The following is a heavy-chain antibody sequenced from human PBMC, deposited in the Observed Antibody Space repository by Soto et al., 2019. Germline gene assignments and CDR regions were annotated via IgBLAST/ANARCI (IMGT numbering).Heavy chain of an antibody. CDR3: ARSSGDYIPSREPGY. J-gene: IGHJ4*01. D-gene: IGHD2-2*02. Sequence: GGSLRLSCAASGFTVSSKYMDWVRQAPGKGLEWVSLINTDGNTHYAGSVNGRFTISRDNSKNTLYPQMDSLRVDDTAVYYCARSSGDYIPSREPGYWGRGTLVTVSS. CDR1: GFTVSSKY. V-gene: IGHV3-66*01. CDR2: INTDGNT.